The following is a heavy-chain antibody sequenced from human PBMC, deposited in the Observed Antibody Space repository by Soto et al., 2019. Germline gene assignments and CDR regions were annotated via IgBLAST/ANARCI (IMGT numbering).Heavy chain of an antibody. J-gene: IGHJ4*02. Sequence: SETLSLTCTVSGGSISSYYWSWIRQPPGKGLEWIGYIYYSVSTNYNPSLKSRVTISVDTSKNQFSLKLSSVTAADTAVYYCARHEMLGYCTNGVCSSVDYFDYWGQGTLVTVSS. CDR1: GGSISSYY. CDR3: ARHEMLGYCTNGVCSSVDYFDY. CDR2: IYYSVST. D-gene: IGHD2-8*01. V-gene: IGHV4-59*08.